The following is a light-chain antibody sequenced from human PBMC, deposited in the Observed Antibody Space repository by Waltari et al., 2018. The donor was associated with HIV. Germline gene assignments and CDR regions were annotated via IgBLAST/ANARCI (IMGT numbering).Light chain of an antibody. Sequence: EVVLTQSPGSLSLSPGERATLSCRASQNIDSAYLAWYQQKPGQAPRLLIYGASSRATGIPDRFSGTGSGTDFTLTISSLEPADFAIYYCQQYLTAPLTFGGGTKVEI. V-gene: IGKV3-20*01. CDR1: QNIDSAY. CDR2: GAS. J-gene: IGKJ4*01. CDR3: QQYLTAPLT.